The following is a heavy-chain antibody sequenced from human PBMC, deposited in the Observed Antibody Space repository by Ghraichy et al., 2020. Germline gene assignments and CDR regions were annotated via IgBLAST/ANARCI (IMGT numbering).Heavy chain of an antibody. CDR1: GFTFSDYY. D-gene: IGHD3-3*01. CDR3: ARGRLLYYDFWSGYPPSMDV. CDR2: ISSSGSTI. Sequence: GGSLRLSCAASGFTFSDYYMSWIRQAPGKGLEWVSYISSSGSTIYYADSVKGRFTISRDNAKNSLYLQMNSLRAEDTAVYYCARGRLLYYDFWSGYPPSMDVWGKGTTVTVSS. V-gene: IGHV3-11*01. J-gene: IGHJ6*03.